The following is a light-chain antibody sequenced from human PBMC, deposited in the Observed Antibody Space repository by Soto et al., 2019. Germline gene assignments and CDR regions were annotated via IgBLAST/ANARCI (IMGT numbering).Light chain of an antibody. J-gene: IGKJ1*01. CDR2: AAS. CDR1: QGISNY. CDR3: QKYNSAPWT. Sequence: DIQMTQSPSSLSASVGDRVTITCRASQGISNYLVWYQHKPGKAPTLLIYAASTLQSGVPSRFSGSGSGTDFTLTISSLQPEDVATYYCQKYNSAPWTFGPGSKVEIK. V-gene: IGKV1-27*01.